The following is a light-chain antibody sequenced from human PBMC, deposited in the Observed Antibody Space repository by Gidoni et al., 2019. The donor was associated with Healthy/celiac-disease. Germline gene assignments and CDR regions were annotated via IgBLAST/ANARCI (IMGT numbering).Light chain of an antibody. V-gene: IGKV3-15*01. CDR1: QSVSRN. Sequence: EIVMTHSPATLSVSPGEGATLPCRTSQSVSRNLAWYQQKPGQAPRLLISGASTRSTGSPARFIGSGAGTEFTLTISSLQSEDFAVYYCQQYNNWPYTFGQGTKLEI. CDR2: GAS. CDR3: QQYNNWPYT. J-gene: IGKJ2*01.